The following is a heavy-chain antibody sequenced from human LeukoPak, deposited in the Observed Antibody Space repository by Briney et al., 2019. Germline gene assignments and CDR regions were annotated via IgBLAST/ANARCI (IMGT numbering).Heavy chain of an antibody. J-gene: IGHJ3*02. CDR2: ISSSSSYI. V-gene: IGHV3-21*01. D-gene: IGHD3-10*01. CDR3: ARDLPMVPRAFDI. Sequence: GGSLRLSCAASGFTFSSYSMNWVRQAPGKGLEWVSSISSSSSYIYYADSVKGRFTISRDNAKNSPYLQMNSLRAEDTAVYYCARDLPMVPRAFDIWGQGTMVTVSS. CDR1: GFTFSSYS.